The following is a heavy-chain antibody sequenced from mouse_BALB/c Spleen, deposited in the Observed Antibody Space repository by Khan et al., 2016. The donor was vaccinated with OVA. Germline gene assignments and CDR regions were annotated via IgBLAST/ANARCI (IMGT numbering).Heavy chain of an antibody. J-gene: IGHJ3*01. D-gene: IGHD1-1*01. Sequence: QIQLVQSGAELAKPGASVKLSCKASGYTFTSYWMHWVQQRPGKGLEWVGYINPSTGYTDYNQKFKDRATFTADKSNSTAYMQMSSLKSEDSAVYYCAYYGSGYDGLTYWGQGTLVTVSA. V-gene: IGHV1-7*01. CDR3: AYYGSGYDGLTY. CDR1: GYTFTSYW. CDR2: INPSTGYT.